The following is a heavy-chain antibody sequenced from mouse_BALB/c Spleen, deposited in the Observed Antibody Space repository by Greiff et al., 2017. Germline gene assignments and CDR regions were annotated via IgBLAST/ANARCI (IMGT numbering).Heavy chain of an antibody. CDR1: GFTFTDYY. Sequence: DVMLVESGGGLVQPGGSLRLSCATSGFTFTDYYMSWVRQPPGKALEWLGFIRNKANGYTTEYSASVKGRFTISRDNSQSILYLQMNTLRAEDSATYYCARAYDYDYYFDYWGQGTTLTVSS. D-gene: IGHD2-4*01. CDR3: ARAYDYDYYFDY. CDR2: IRNKANGYTT. J-gene: IGHJ2*01. V-gene: IGHV7-3*02.